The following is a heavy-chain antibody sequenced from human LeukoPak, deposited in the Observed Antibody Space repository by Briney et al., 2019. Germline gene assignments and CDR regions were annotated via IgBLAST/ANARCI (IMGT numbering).Heavy chain of an antibody. J-gene: IGHJ4*02. V-gene: IGHV4-39*07. D-gene: IGHD5-18*01. Sequence: SETLSLTCTVSGGSISSSSYYWGWIRQPPGKGLEWIGSIYYSGSTYYNPSLKSRVTISVDTSKNQFSLKLSSVTAADTAVYYCARSRGYSYGLNLDYWGQGTLVTVSS. CDR3: ARSRGYSYGLNLDY. CDR1: GGSISSSSYY. CDR2: IYYSGST.